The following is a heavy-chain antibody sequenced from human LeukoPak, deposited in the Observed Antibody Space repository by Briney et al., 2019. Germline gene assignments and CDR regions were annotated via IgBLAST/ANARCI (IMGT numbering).Heavy chain of an antibody. J-gene: IGHJ4*02. CDR3: AKGSGSYGQDLYY. CDR1: GFTFSTYW. V-gene: IGHV3-7*01. CDR2: IKADGGEK. D-gene: IGHD3-3*01. Sequence: GGSLRLSCAASGFTFSTYWMNWFRQTPGKGLEWVAKIKADGGEKDHVASVKGRFTISRDNAKNSLYLQMNSLRVEDTAVYYCAKGSGSYGQDLYYWGQGTLVTVSS.